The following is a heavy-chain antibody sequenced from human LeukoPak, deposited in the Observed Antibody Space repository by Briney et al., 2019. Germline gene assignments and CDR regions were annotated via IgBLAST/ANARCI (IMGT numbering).Heavy chain of an antibody. CDR2: ISGSGGST. J-gene: IGHJ4*02. CDR3: ANAPAYYYDSSGYRDY. D-gene: IGHD3-22*01. V-gene: IGHV3-23*01. Sequence: PGGSLRLSCAASGFTFSSYAMSWVRQAPGKGLEWVSAISGSGGSTYYADSVKGRFTISRDNSKNTLYLQMNSLRAEDTAVYYCANAPAYYYDSSGYRDYWGQGTLVTVSS. CDR1: GFTFSSYA.